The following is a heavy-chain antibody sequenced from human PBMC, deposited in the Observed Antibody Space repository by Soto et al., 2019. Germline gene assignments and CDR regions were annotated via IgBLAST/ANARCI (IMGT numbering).Heavy chain of an antibody. Sequence: EVQLVESGGGLVQPGGSLRLSCAASGFTFSSYWMSWVRQAPGKGLEWVANIKQDGSEKYYVDSVKGRFTISRDNAKNSLYMQMSSLRAEDTAVYYCARDHLATPLTRWNDYYCMYVWGQGTAVTVSS. J-gene: IGHJ6*02. CDR1: GFTFSSYW. CDR2: IKQDGSEK. V-gene: IGHV3-7*05. D-gene: IGHD1-1*01. CDR3: ARDHLATPLTRWNDYYCMYV.